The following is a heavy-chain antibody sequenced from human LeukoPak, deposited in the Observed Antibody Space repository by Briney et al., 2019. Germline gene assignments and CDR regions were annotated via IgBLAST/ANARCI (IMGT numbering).Heavy chain of an antibody. D-gene: IGHD2-21*01. J-gene: IGHJ4*02. V-gene: IGHV3-74*03. CDR2: IDEGGTNA. CDR1: GFHFSKPW. Sequence: GGSLRTFCGGSGFHFSKPWVPWGRQVTREGPVWVSRIDEGGTNAMYADSVKGRFSISKDNAKNTVNLQMNSLRAEDTGVYYCIRDEALWRLDYWGQGTLVTVSS. CDR3: IRDEALWRLDY.